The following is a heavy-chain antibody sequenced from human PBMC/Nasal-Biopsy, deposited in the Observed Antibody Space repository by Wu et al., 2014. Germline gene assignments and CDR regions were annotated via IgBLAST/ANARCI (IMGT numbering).Heavy chain of an antibody. CDR2: IYYSGST. Sequence: TLSLTCTVSGGSISSSSYYWGWIRQPQARGVEWIGSIYYSGSTYYNPSLKSRVTISVDTSKNQFSLKLSSVTAADTAVYYCARGASGSYLGDLVDYWGQGILVIVSS. V-gene: IGHV4-39*01. D-gene: IGHD1-26*01. CDR3: ARGASGSYLGDLVDY. CDR1: GGSISSSSYY. J-gene: IGHJ4*02.